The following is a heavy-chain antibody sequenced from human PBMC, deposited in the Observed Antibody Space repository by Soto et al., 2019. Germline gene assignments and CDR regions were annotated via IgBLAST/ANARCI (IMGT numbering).Heavy chain of an antibody. Sequence: GGSLILSCAASGFTFSSYAMSWVRQAPGKGLEWVSAISGSGGSTYYADSVKGRFTISRDNSKNSLYLQMNSLRAEDTAVYYCASPSGNYYSHGIEFASWGQGTLVTVSS. D-gene: IGHD1-26*01. V-gene: IGHV3-23*01. J-gene: IGHJ4*02. CDR1: GFTFSSYA. CDR3: ASPSGNYYSHGIEFAS. CDR2: ISGSGGST.